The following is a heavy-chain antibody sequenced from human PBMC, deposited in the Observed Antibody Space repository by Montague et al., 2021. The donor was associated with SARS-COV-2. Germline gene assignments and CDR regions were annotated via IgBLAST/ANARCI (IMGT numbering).Heavy chain of an antibody. V-gene: IGHV4-4*02. CDR3: RGTWGYCSPVDV. Sequence: SETLSLTCAVSGGSISSREWWSWVRQPPGKGLEWIGEIHQSESGXTNXNPSLKSRVTISIDQSKNYFSLNLTSMTAAATAVYYCRGTWGYCSPVDVWGQGTTVIVSS. CDR2: IHQSESGXT. D-gene: IGHD5-18*01. CDR1: GGSISSREW. J-gene: IGHJ6*02.